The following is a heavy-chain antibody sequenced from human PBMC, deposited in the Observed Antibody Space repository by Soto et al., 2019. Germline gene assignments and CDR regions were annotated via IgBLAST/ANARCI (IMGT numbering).Heavy chain of an antibody. Sequence: GGSLRLSCAASGFTFSSYAMSWVRQAPGKGLEWVSAISGSGGSTYYADSVKGRFTISRDNSKNTLYLQMNSLRAEDTAVYYCATRVNIVVVVAATPYYFDYWGQGTLVTVSS. D-gene: IGHD2-15*01. V-gene: IGHV3-23*01. CDR1: GFTFSSYA. J-gene: IGHJ4*02. CDR3: ATRVNIVVVVAATPYYFDY. CDR2: ISGSGGST.